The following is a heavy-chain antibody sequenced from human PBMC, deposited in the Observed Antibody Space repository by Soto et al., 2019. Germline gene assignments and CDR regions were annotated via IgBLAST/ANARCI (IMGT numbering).Heavy chain of an antibody. J-gene: IGHJ3*02. Sequence: EVQLLESGGGLVQPGGSLRLSCAASGFTFSSYAMSWVRQAPGKGLEWVSAISGSGGNTYYADSVKGRITISRDNSKGRLYRQVNGVIAEGTAVYYCAKRDGAFDIWGQGTMVTVSS. CDR1: GFTFSSYA. CDR3: AKRDGAFDI. CDR2: ISGSGGNT. V-gene: IGHV3-23*01.